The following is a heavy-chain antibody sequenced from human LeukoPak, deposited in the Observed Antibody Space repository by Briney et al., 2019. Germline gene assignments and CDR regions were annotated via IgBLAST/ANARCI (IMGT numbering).Heavy chain of an antibody. CDR1: SASFSSYY. D-gene: IGHD6-13*01. J-gene: IGHJ3*02. V-gene: IGHV4-59*08. CDR2: SRNSGFT. CDR3: ARHGQQLENNAFDM. Sequence: SETLSLTCTVSSASFSSYYWSWIRQPPGKGLEWIGYSRNSGFTKYNASLKSRVTTSIDTSQNQFSLKLTSVTAADTAVYYCARHGQQLENNAFDMWGQGTMVTVSS.